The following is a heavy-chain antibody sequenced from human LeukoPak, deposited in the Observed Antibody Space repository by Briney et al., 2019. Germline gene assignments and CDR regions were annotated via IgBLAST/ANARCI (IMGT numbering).Heavy chain of an antibody. CDR1: GYTLTELS. CDR2: FDPEDGET. J-gene: IGHJ5*02. V-gene: IGHV1-24*01. Sequence: ASVKVFCKVSGYTLTELSMHWVRQAPGKGLEWMGGFDPEDGETIYAQKFQGRVTMTEDTSTDTAYMELSSLRSEDTAVYYCATQEGYCSGGSCYRNNWFDPWGQGTLVTVSS. D-gene: IGHD2-15*01. CDR3: ATQEGYCSGGSCYRNNWFDP.